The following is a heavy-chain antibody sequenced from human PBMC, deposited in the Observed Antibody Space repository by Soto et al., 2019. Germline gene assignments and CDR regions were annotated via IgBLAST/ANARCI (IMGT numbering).Heavy chain of an antibody. Sequence: SDTLSLTCTVSGGSISSYYWSWIRQPPGKGLEWIGYIYYSGSTNYNPSLKSRVTISVDTSKNQFSLKLSSVTAADTAVYYCASQGYLYSSSWYLDPWGQGTLVTVSS. CDR2: IYYSGST. J-gene: IGHJ5*02. V-gene: IGHV4-59*01. CDR1: GGSISSYY. CDR3: ASQGYLYSSSWYLDP. D-gene: IGHD6-13*01.